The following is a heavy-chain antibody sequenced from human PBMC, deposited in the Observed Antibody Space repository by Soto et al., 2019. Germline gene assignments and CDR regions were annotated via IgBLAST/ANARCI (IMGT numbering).Heavy chain of an antibody. J-gene: IGHJ3*01. CDR2: ISGSGGTT. CDR3: AQRFAYSSGLDGYYV. V-gene: IGHV3-23*01. D-gene: IGHD6-19*01. CDR1: GGMCGDHA. Sequence: LRLWWRAAGGMCGDHAGSWISTEQGKGLEWVSGISGSGGTTYYGDSVKGRFIISRDNSKNTLYLQMSNLRAEDSAIYYCAQRFAYSSGLDGYYVWGQAPMVTVS.